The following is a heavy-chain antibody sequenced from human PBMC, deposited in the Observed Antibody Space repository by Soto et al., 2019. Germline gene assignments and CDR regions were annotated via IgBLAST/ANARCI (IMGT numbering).Heavy chain of an antibody. Sequence: QVKLQQWGAGPLRPLETLSLTCGVSGGSFSGYYWAWIRQSPGKGLEWIGEINDRGSINYNPSLKSRVSMSVDTSKNHYSLNLRSVTAADTAVYYCARESHDILTGPPWVWYFDLWGRGTLVTVSS. CDR2: INDRGSI. CDR3: ARESHDILTGPPWVWYFDL. J-gene: IGHJ2*01. V-gene: IGHV4-34*01. D-gene: IGHD3-9*01. CDR1: GGSFSGYY.